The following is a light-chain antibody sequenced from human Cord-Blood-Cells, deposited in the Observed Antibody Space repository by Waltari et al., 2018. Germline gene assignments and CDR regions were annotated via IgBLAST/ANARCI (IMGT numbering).Light chain of an antibody. CDR1: QSVSSY. CDR2: EAS. CDR3: QQRSNWLT. J-gene: IGKJ4*01. V-gene: IGKV3-11*01. Sequence: EIVLTQSPATMSLSPGERATLSCRASQSVSSYLAWYQQKPGQAPRLHIYEASNRATGIPARFSGSGSGTDFSLTISSLEPEDFAVYYGQQRSNWLTFGGGTRWRSN.